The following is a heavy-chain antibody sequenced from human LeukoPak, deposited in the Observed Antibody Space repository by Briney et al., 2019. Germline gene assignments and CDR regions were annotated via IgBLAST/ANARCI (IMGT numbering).Heavy chain of an antibody. CDR3: ARGYCSGGSCYFVY. V-gene: IGHV4-61*02. CDR1: GGSISSGSYY. J-gene: IGHJ4*02. Sequence: SETLSLTCTVSGGSISSGSYYWSWIRQPAGKGLEWIGCIFPSGSTNYNSSLKSRVTISVDTSKNQFSLKLSSVTAADTAVYYCARGYCSGGSCYFVYWGQGTLVTVSS. D-gene: IGHD2-15*01. CDR2: IFPSGST.